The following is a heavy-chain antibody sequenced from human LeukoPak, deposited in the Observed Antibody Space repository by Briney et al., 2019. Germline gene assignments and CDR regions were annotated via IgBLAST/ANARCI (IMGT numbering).Heavy chain of an antibody. CDR2: FDPEDGET. CDR3: ATWKTAAAGPTYDAFDI. CDR1: GYTLTELS. Sequence: GASVKVSCKVSGYTLTELSMHWVRQAPGKGLEWMGGFDPEDGETIHAQKFQGRVTMTEDTSTDTAYMELSSLRSEDTAVYYCATWKTAAAGPTYDAFDIWGQGTMVTVSS. J-gene: IGHJ3*02. V-gene: IGHV1-24*01. D-gene: IGHD6-13*01.